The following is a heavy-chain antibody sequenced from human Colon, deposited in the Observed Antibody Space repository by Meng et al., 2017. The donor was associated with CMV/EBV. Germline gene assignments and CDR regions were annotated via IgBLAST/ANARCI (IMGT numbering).Heavy chain of an antibody. CDR1: GFSLNDTGVG. V-gene: IGHV2-5*01. CDR3: AHSFYDFWTGHPAPPWFDP. D-gene: IGHD3-3*01. J-gene: IGHJ5*02. CDR2: IYWIDDQ. Sequence: SGPTLVKPTQTLTLTCTFSGFSLNDTGVGVGWVRQPPGKALEWLALIYWIDDQRYNPSLKTRLTITKDTSKNQVVLTMTNMDPVDTATYYCAHSFYDFWTGHPAPPWFDPWGRGILVTVSS.